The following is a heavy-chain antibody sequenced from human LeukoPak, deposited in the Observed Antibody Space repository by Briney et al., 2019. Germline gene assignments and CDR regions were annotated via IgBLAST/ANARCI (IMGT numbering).Heavy chain of an antibody. CDR2: SSSSSTI. CDR1: GFTFSSYS. D-gene: IGHD6-25*01. Sequence: GGSLRLSCAASGFTFSSYSMNWVRQAPGKGLEWVSYSSSSSTIYYADSVKGRFTISRDNAKNSLYLQMNSLRAEDTAVYYCARDTAPSGWHYFDYWGQGALVTVSS. CDR3: ARDTAPSGWHYFDY. J-gene: IGHJ4*02. V-gene: IGHV3-48*01.